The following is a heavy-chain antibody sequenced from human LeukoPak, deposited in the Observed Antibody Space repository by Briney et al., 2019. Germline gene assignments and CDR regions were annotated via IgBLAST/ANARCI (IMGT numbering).Heavy chain of an antibody. CDR3: ARTTEGGYTYGYFYYYMDV. V-gene: IGHV4-59*01. D-gene: IGHD5-18*01. CDR1: GGSISSYY. J-gene: IGHJ6*03. Sequence: SETLSPTCTVSGGSISSYYWSWIRQPPGKGLEWIGYIYYSGSTNYNPSLKSRVTISVDTSKNQFSLKLTSVTAADTAVYYCARTTEGGYTYGYFYYYMDVWGKGTTVTISS. CDR2: IYYSGST.